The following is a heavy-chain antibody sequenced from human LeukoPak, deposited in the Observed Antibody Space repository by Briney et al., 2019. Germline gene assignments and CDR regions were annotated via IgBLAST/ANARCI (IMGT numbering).Heavy chain of an antibody. CDR2: IYTSGST. CDR1: GGSISSGSYY. J-gene: IGHJ4*02. D-gene: IGHD1-26*01. CDR3: ASRIVGATKFDY. Sequence: SETLSLTCTVSGGSISSGSYYWSWIRQPAGKGLEWIGRIYTSGSTNYNPSLKSRVTISVDTSKNQSSLKLRSVTAADTAVYYCASRIVGATKFDYWGQGTLVTVSS. V-gene: IGHV4-61*02.